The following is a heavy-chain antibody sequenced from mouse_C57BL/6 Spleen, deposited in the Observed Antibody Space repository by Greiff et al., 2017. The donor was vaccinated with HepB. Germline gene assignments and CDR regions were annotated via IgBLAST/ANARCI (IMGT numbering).Heavy chain of an antibody. V-gene: IGHV5-16*01. CDR3: ARAYYGSSVFFAY. D-gene: IGHD1-1*01. Sequence: EVQVVESEGGLVQPGSSMKLSCTASGFTFSDYYMAWVRQVPEKGLEWVANINYDGSSTYYLDSLKSRFIISRDNAKNILYLQMSSLKSEDTATYYCARAYYGSSVFFAYWGQGTLVTVSA. J-gene: IGHJ3*01. CDR1: GFTFSDYY. CDR2: INYDGSST.